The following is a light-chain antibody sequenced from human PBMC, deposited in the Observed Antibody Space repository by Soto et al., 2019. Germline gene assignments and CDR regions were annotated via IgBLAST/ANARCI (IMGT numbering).Light chain of an antibody. J-gene: IGLJ1*01. Sequence: QSVLIQPPSVSGSPGQSVTISCTGTSSDVGSYGYVSWYQQHPGKAPKLMIYEVSNRPSGVSNRFSGSKSGNTASLTISGLQAEDEADYYCNSYTGSSPLYVFGTGTKLTVL. CDR2: EVS. V-gene: IGLV2-14*01. CDR3: NSYTGSSPLYV. CDR1: SSDVGSYGY.